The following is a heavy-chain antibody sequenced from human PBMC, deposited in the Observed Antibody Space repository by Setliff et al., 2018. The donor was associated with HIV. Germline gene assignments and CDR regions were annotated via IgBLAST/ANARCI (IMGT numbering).Heavy chain of an antibody. Sequence: SETLSLTCTVSGGFVSRSSYYWGWTRQPRGKRLEWIGTIYYNGDTQYNPSFKSRVIMSVDTSKNQFSLRLISVTAADTAVYYCVRMEATRPPRGLDYWGPGTLVTVSS. CDR1: GGFVSRSSYY. CDR2: IYYNGDT. J-gene: IGHJ4*02. V-gene: IGHV4-39*01. D-gene: IGHD6-6*01. CDR3: VRMEATRPPRGLDY.